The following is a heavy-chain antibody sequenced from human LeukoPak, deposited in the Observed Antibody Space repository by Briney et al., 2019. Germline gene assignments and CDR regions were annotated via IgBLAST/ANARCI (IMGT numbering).Heavy chain of an antibody. CDR3: ARDLYSGSYETNWFDP. V-gene: IGHV1-46*01. Sequence: PGGSLRLSCAASGFTFSSYAMHWVRQAPGQGLEWMGIINPSGGSTSYAQKFQGRVTMTRDTSTSTVYMELSSLRSEDTAVYYCARDLYSGSYETNWFDPWGQGTLVTVSS. J-gene: IGHJ5*02. D-gene: IGHD1-26*01. CDR2: INPSGGST. CDR1: GFTFSSYA.